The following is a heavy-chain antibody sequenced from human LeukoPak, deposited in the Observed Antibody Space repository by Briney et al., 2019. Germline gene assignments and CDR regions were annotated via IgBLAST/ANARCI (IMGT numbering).Heavy chain of an antibody. D-gene: IGHD3-22*01. J-gene: IGHJ5*02. Sequence: GASVKVSCKASGYTFTSYDISWVRQAPGQGLEWMGGIIPIFGTANYAQKFQGRVTITTDESTSTAYMELSSLRSEDTAVYYCARDSRYYYDSSGYYDWFDPWGQGTLVTVSS. V-gene: IGHV1-69*05. CDR2: IIPIFGTA. CDR3: ARDSRYYYDSSGYYDWFDP. CDR1: GYTFTSYD.